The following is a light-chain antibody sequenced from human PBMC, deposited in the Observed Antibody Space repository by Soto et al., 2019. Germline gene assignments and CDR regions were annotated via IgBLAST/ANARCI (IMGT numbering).Light chain of an antibody. CDR1: NIGINS. Sequence: SYVLTQPPSVSVAPGKTARIACGGNNIGINSVHWYQQKPGQAPVVVIYYDSDRPSGIPERFSGSKSGNTAALTISRVEAGDEADYYCQVWDIRSDQPVVFGGGTKVTVL. V-gene: IGLV3-21*04. J-gene: IGLJ2*01. CDR2: YDS. CDR3: QVWDIRSDQPVV.